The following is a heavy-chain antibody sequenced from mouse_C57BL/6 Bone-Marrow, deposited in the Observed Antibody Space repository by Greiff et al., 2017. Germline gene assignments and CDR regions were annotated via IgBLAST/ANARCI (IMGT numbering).Heavy chain of an antibody. CDR2: IHPNSGRT. Sequence: QVQLQQPGAELVKPGASVKLSCKASGYTFTSYWMHWVKQRPGQGLEWIGMIHPNSGRTNYNEKFKSKATLTVDKSSSTAYMQLSSLTSEDSAVYYCARDGYYRMDYWGQGTSVTVSS. V-gene: IGHV1-64*01. CDR3: ARDGYYRMDY. J-gene: IGHJ4*01. D-gene: IGHD2-3*01. CDR1: GYTFTSYW.